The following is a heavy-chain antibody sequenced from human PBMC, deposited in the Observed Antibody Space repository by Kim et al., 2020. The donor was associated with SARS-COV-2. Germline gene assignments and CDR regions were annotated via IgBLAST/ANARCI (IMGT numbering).Heavy chain of an antibody. J-gene: IGHJ3*02. CDR2: IGTAGDT. CDR1: GFTFSSYD. Sequence: GGSLRLSCAASGFTFSSYDMHWVRQATGKGLEWVSAIGTAGDTYYPGSVKGRFTISRENAKNSLYLQMNSLRAGDTAVYYCARGGYSSSWYGAFDIWGQGTMVTVSS. D-gene: IGHD6-13*01. V-gene: IGHV3-13*04. CDR3: ARGGYSSSWYGAFDI.